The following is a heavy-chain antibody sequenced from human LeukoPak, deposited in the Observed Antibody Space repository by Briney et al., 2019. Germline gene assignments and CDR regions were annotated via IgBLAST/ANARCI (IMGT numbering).Heavy chain of an antibody. D-gene: IGHD3-22*01. CDR2: MYYSGST. CDR1: GGSISSGDYY. Sequence: SETLSLTCTVSGGSISSGDYYWSWIRQPPGKGLEWIAYMYYSGSTYYNPSLRSRVTMSADTSKNQLSLKLSSVTAADTAVYYCARPYYYDSRIDPWGQGILVTVSS. CDR3: ARPYYYDSRIDP. V-gene: IGHV4-30-4*01. J-gene: IGHJ5*02.